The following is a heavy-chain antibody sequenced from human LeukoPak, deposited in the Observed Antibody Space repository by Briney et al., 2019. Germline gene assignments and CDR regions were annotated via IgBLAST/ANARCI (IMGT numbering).Heavy chain of an antibody. Sequence: ASVKVSCKTSGYTFTGYYMHCVRQAPGQGLEWMGWINPNSGGTNYAQKFQGRVTMTRDTSISTAYMELSRLRSDDTAVYYCARDPHSTMIVVVTPFDYWGQGTLVTVSS. J-gene: IGHJ4*02. CDR1: GYTFTGYY. CDR2: INPNSGGT. CDR3: ARDPHSTMIVVVTPFDY. D-gene: IGHD3-22*01. V-gene: IGHV1-2*02.